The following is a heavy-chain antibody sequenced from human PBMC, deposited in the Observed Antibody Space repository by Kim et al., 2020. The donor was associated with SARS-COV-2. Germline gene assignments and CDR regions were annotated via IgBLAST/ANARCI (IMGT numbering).Heavy chain of an antibody. Sequence: GESLKISCKGSGYTFTTYWIGWVRQMPGKGLEWMGIIYPGDFDTRYSPSFQGQVTISADKSISTAYLQLNSLKASDTAMYYCARHVGGQRHYHFDNWGQGTLVAVSS. CDR2: IYPGDFDT. CDR3: ARHVGGQRHYHFDN. V-gene: IGHV5-51*01. D-gene: IGHD1-26*01. J-gene: IGHJ4*02. CDR1: GYTFTTYW.